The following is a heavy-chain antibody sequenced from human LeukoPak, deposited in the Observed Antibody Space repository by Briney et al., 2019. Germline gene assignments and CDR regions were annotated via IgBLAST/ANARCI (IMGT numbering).Heavy chain of an antibody. J-gene: IGHJ6*02. D-gene: IGHD3-22*01. CDR3: AKDPYYYDSSGYGYGMDV. CDR2: ISGSGGTT. V-gene: IGHV3-23*01. Sequence: GGSLRLSCAASGFTFSSYAMSWVRQAPGKGLEWVSTISGSGGTTHYADSVKGRFTISRDNSKNTLYLQMNSLRAEDTAVYYCAKDPYYYDSSGYGYGMDVWGQGTTVTVSS. CDR1: GFTFSSYA.